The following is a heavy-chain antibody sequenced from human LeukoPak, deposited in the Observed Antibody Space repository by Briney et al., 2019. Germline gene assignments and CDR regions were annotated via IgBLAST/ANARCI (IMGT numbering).Heavy chain of an antibody. CDR3: ARGPYSYDSSGAFDI. CDR2: ISSSGST. CDR1: GDSISSGDYY. J-gene: IGHJ3*02. D-gene: IGHD3-22*01. Sequence: SETLSLTCAVSGDSISSGDYYWSWIRQPAGKGLEWIGRISSSGSTNYNPSLKSRVTISVETSKNQFSLKLSSVTAADTAVYFCARGPYSYDSSGAFDIWGQGTMVTVSS. V-gene: IGHV4-61*02.